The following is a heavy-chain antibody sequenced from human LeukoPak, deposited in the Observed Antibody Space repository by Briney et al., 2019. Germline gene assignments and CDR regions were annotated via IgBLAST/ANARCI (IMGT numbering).Heavy chain of an antibody. J-gene: IGHJ3*02. CDR3: ARDSMDTRAFDI. V-gene: IGHV3-21*01. Sequence: GGSLRLSWAASGFTFSSYSMNWVRQAPGKGLEWVSSISSSSSYIYYADSVKGRFTISRDNAKNSLYLQMNSLRAEDTAVYYCARDSMDTRAFDIWGQGTMVTVSS. CDR1: GFTFSSYS. CDR2: ISSSSSYI. D-gene: IGHD3/OR15-3a*01.